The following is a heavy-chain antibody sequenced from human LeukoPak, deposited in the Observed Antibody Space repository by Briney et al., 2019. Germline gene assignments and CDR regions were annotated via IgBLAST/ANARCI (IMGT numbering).Heavy chain of an antibody. Sequence: EASVKVSCKASGYTFTGYYMHWVRQAPGQGLEWMGWINPNSGGTNYAQKFQGRVTMTRDTSISTAYMELSRLGSDDTAVYYCARGQGYVMITFGGVIGLSGAFDIWGQGTMVTVSS. CDR1: GYTFTGYY. J-gene: IGHJ3*02. D-gene: IGHD3-16*02. CDR2: INPNSGGT. CDR3: ARGQGYVMITFGGVIGLSGAFDI. V-gene: IGHV1-2*02.